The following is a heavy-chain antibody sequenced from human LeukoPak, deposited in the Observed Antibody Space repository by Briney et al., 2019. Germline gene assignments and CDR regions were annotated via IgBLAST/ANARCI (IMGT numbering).Heavy chain of an antibody. CDR2: INPNSGGT. V-gene: IGHV1-2*02. Sequence: GASVKVSCKASGYTFTGYYMHWVRQAPGQGLEWMGWINPNSGGTNYAQKFQGRVTMTRDTSISTAYMELSRLRSDDTAVYYCARFYDFWSGQPEYYFDYWGQGTLVTVSS. CDR1: GYTFTGYY. J-gene: IGHJ4*02. D-gene: IGHD3-3*01. CDR3: ARFYDFWSGQPEYYFDY.